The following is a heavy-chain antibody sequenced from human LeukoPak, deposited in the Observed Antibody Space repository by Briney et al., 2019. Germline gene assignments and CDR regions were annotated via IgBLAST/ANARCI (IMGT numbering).Heavy chain of an antibody. Sequence: GGSLRLSCAASGFTFDDYAMHWVRQAPGKGLEWVSAISGSGGSTYYADSVKGRFTISRDNSKNTLYLQMNSLRAEDTAVYYCAKGGTKGIPSTYYYYMDVWGKGTTVTISS. CDR1: GFTFDDYA. CDR2: ISGSGGST. V-gene: IGHV3-23*01. CDR3: AKGGTKGIPSTYYYYMDV. D-gene: IGHD1/OR15-1a*01. J-gene: IGHJ6*03.